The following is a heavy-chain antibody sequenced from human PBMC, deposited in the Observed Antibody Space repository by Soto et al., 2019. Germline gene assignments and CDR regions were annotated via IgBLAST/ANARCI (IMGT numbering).Heavy chain of an antibody. V-gene: IGHV3-33*01. CDR2: IWYDGSNK. Sequence: GGSLRLSCAASGFTFSSYGMHWVRQAPGKGLEWVAVIWYDGSNKYYADSVKGRFTISRDNSKNTLYLQMNSLRAEDTAVYYCATCAGVVVVPAAKGDDAFDIWGQGTMVTVSS. CDR3: ATCAGVVVVPAAKGDDAFDI. J-gene: IGHJ3*02. CDR1: GFTFSSYG. D-gene: IGHD2-2*01.